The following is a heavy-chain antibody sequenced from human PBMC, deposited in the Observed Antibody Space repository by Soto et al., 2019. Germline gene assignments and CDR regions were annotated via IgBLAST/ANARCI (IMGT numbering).Heavy chain of an antibody. D-gene: IGHD1-26*01. CDR2: MSASGDHT. V-gene: IGHV3-23*01. J-gene: IGHJ4*02. Sequence: GGSLRFSCAASGFTFSTYGMSWVRQAPGKGLEWVSAMSASGDHTYYADSVRGRFTISRDNSKNKLYLQMDSLRVEDTALYYCASSGRYFAVDSWGQGTLVTVSS. CDR1: GFTFSTYG. CDR3: ASSGRYFAVDS.